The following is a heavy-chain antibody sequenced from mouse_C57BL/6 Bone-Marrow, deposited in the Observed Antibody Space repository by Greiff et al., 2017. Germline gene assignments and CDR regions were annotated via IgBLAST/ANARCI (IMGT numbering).Heavy chain of an antibody. CDR2: IRNKANGYTT. V-gene: IGHV7-3*01. CDR3: ARSYYYGSSSDWYFDV. Sequence: EVKLVESGGGLVQPGGSLSLSCAASGFTFTDYYMSWVRQPPGKALEWLGFIRNKANGYTTEYSASVKGRLTISRDNSKSILYLQMNALRAEDSATYYCARSYYYGSSSDWYFDVWGTGTTVTVSS. J-gene: IGHJ1*03. D-gene: IGHD1-1*01. CDR1: GFTFTDYY.